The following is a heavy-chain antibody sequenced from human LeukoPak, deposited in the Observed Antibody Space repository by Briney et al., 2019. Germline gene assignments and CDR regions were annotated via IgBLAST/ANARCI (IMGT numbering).Heavy chain of an antibody. CDR3: AKEKADYYDSSGLRVYFDY. J-gene: IGHJ4*02. V-gene: IGHV3-23*01. CDR1: GFPLSSYA. CDR2: ISGSGGST. D-gene: IGHD3-22*01. Sequence: GGSLRLSCAASGFPLSSYAMSWVRQAPGKGLEWVSAISGSGGSTYYADSVKGRFTISRDNSKNTLYLQMNSLRAEDTAVYYCAKEKADYYDSSGLRVYFDYWGQGTLVTVSS.